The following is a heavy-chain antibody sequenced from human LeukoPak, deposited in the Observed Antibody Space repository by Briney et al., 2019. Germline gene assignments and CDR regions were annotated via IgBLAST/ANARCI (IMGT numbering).Heavy chain of an antibody. J-gene: IGHJ4*02. V-gene: IGHV4-39*01. CDR2: IYYSGCA. D-gene: IGHD6-13*01. Sequence: SVKLSCKCTVAGYGISVTSCWWRCIRQHPGKRLEWIGSIYYSGCAYYNPSLRTRVNMSVDRSKNQSSLKLGSVTAADTAVHYCARHAGGIAAAGTRPFDYWGQGTLVTVSS. CDR1: GYGISVTSCW. CDR3: ARHAGGIAAAGTRPFDY.